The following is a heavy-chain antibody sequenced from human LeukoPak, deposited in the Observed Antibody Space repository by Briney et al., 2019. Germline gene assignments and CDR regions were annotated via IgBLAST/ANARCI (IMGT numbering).Heavy chain of an antibody. CDR2: IYPGDSDT. D-gene: IGHD6-13*01. CDR1: DSTFTSYW. CDR3: ARRAAPADY. J-gene: IGHJ4*02. Sequence: GEPLRISCKGSDSTFTSYWIAWARQLPGKGLEWMGIIYPGDSDTRYSPSFQGQVTISADKSISTAYLQWSSLKASDTAMYYCARRAAPADYWGQGTLVTVSS. V-gene: IGHV5-51*01.